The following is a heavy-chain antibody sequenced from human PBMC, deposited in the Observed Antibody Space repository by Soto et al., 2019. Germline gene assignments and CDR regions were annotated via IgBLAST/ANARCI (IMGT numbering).Heavy chain of an antibody. CDR1: GGSISSGGYY. D-gene: IGHD3-22*01. V-gene: IGHV4-31*11. CDR3: ARVPWGPYYYDSSGYGIYFDY. CDR2: IYYSGST. Sequence: PSGTLSLTCAVSGGSISSGGYYWSWIRQHPGKGLEWIGYIYYSGSTYYNPSLKSRVTISVDTSKNQFSLKLSSVTAADTAVYYCARVPWGPYYYDSSGYGIYFDYWGQGTLVTVSS. J-gene: IGHJ4*02.